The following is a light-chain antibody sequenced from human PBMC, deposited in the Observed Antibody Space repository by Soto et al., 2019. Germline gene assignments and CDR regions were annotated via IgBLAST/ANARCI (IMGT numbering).Light chain of an antibody. V-gene: IGKV4-1*01. CDR2: RAS. CDR1: QSVLHSSNNENS. Sequence: DVVMTQSPDSLAVSLGERATINCKSSQSVLHSSNNENSLAGYQQKAGQRPKLLIYRASTRESGVPDRISGSGSGTDFTLTISSLQAEDVAVYYCQQYYTAIAFGQGTRLEIK. J-gene: IGKJ5*01. CDR3: QQYYTAIA.